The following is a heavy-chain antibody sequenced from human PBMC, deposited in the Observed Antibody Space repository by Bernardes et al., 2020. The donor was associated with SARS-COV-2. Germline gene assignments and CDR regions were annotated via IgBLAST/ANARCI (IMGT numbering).Heavy chain of an antibody. V-gene: IGHV3-33*06. J-gene: IGHJ4*02. CDR1: GFTFRSSG. D-gene: IGHD3-3*01. Sequence: SCAASGFTFRSSGLHWVRQVPGPGLEWVAVIWYDGSNKYYADSVKGRFTISRDNSKNTLYLQMNSLRAEDTAVYYCAKSMLLYYDFWSDYSQRGYYFDYWGQGTLVTVSS. CDR2: IWYDGSNK. CDR3: AKSMLLYYDFWSDYSQRGYYFDY.